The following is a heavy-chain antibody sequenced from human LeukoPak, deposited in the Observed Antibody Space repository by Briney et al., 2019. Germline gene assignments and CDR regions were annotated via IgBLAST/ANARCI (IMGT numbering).Heavy chain of an antibody. CDR2: IYYSGST. J-gene: IGHJ5*02. D-gene: IGHD3-3*01. CDR3: ARLYPQRYDGFDP. Sequence: SETLSLTCTVSGGSLSSYYWSWIRQPPGKGLEWIGYIYYSGSTNYNPSLKSRVTISVDTSKNQFSLKLSSVTAADTAVYYCARLYPQRYDGFDPWGQGTLVTVSS. CDR1: GGSLSSYY. V-gene: IGHV4-59*08.